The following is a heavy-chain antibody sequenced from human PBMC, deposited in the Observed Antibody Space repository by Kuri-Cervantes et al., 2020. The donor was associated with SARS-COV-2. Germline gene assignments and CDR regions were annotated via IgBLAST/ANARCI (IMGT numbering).Heavy chain of an antibody. V-gene: IGHV3-7*03. CDR1: GFTVSSNY. Sequence: GESLKISCAASGFTVSSNYMSWVRQAPGKGLEWVANIKQDGSEKYYVDSVKGRFTISRDNSKNTLYLQMNSLRAEDTAVYYCAQTGRNDAFDIWGQGTMVTV. CDR2: IKQDGSEK. CDR3: AQTGRNDAFDI. D-gene: IGHD1-1*01. J-gene: IGHJ3*02.